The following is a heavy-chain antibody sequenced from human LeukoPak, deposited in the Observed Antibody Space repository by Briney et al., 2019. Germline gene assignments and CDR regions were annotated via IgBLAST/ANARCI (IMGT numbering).Heavy chain of an antibody. Sequence: SETLSLTCTVSGGSISSNCYYWGWIRQPPGKGLEWIGSIYYSGSTYYNPSLKSRVTISVDTSKNQFSLKLSSVTAADTAVYYCARLGYSSAEIDYWGQGTLVTVSS. V-gene: IGHV4-39*01. J-gene: IGHJ4*02. CDR1: GGSISSNCYY. D-gene: IGHD6-25*01. CDR2: IYYSGST. CDR3: ARLGYSSAEIDY.